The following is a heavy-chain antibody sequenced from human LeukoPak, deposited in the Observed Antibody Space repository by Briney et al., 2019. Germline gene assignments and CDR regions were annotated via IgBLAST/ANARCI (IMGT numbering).Heavy chain of an antibody. V-gene: IGHV3-48*03. J-gene: IGHJ3*02. Sequence: PVGSLRLSSAASGFTFSSYEMNWVRQAPGKGLEWVSYIIIRGSTIYSAASVKGRFTISRDNAKNSLYLQMKSLRDEETAVYYSAREALDDDVVFDMWGEGTRLTVS. CDR1: GFTFSSYE. CDR3: AREALDDDVVFDM. D-gene: IGHD3-10*02. CDR2: IIIRGSTI.